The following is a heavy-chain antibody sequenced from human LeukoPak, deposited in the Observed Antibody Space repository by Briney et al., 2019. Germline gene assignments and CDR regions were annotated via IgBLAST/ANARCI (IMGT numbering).Heavy chain of an antibody. D-gene: IGHD4-17*01. V-gene: IGHV3-33*01. Sequence: PGRSLRLSCAASGXAFSSFGMHWVRQAPGKGLEWVAVIWYDGTNKYYADSVKGRFTISRDNSKNTLYLQMNSLRAEDTAVYYCARATVTRWFDPWGQGTLVTVSS. CDR2: IWYDGTNK. J-gene: IGHJ5*02. CDR3: ARATVTRWFDP. CDR1: GXAFSSFG.